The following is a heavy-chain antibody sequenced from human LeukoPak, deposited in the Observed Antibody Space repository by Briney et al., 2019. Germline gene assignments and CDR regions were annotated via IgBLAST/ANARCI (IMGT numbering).Heavy chain of an antibody. J-gene: IGHJ5*02. V-gene: IGHV4-39*02. CDR3: ARTFPVTIFGTVVALNYFDP. Sequence: SETLSLTCTVSDGSISSSTYHWGWICQPPGKGLEWVGSTSYSGSTYYKPSLKSRVTISVDTSKSHFSLRLRSVTAADTAVYYCARTFPVTIFGTVVALNYFDPWGQGTLVTVSS. CDR1: DGSISSSTYH. CDR2: TSYSGST. D-gene: IGHD3-3*01.